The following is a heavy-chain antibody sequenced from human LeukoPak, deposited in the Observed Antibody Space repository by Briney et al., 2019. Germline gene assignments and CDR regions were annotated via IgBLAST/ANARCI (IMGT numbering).Heavy chain of an antibody. Sequence: GGSLRLSCAASGFSISSDAMTWVRQAPGKGLEWVSASSGSKTYYADSVRGLFIISRDDSRNTLYMHMYSLRAADTAVYYCAKRRSRNKRPFESWGQGVLVTVSP. CDR3: AKRRSRNKRPFES. J-gene: IGHJ4*02. V-gene: IGHV3-23*01. D-gene: IGHD2-2*01. CDR2: SSGSKT. CDR1: GFSISSDA.